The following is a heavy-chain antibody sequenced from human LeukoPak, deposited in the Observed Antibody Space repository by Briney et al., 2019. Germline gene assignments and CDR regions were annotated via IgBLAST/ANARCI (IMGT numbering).Heavy chain of an antibody. V-gene: IGHV3-49*04. D-gene: IGHD3-10*01. CDR3: TREGILWFGESDAFDI. CDR2: IRSKAYGGTT. Sequence: GGSLRLSCTASGFTFGDYAMSWVRQAPGKGLEWVGFIRSKAYGGTTEYAASVKGRFTISRDDSKSIAYLQTNSLKTEDTAVYYCTREGILWFGESDAFDIWGQGTMVTVSS. J-gene: IGHJ3*02. CDR1: GFTFGDYA.